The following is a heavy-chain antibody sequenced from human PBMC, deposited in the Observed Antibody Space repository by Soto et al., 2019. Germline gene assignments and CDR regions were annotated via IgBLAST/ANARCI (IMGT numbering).Heavy chain of an antibody. Sequence: SETLSLTCAVSGGSISSSNYWSWVRQPPGKGLEWIGEIYHSGSTNYNPSLKSRVTISVDKSKNQLSLKLSSVTAADTAMYYCVKNYDVLTGYYWFYWGQGTLVTVSS. J-gene: IGHJ4*02. V-gene: IGHV4-4*02. CDR3: VKNYDVLTGYYWFY. CDR2: IYHSGST. D-gene: IGHD3-9*01. CDR1: GGSISSSNY.